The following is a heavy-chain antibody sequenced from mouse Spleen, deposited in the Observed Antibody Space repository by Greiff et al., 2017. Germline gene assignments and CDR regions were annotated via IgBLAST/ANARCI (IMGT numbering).Heavy chain of an antibody. CDR1: GFIFSNYG. D-gene: IGHD2-1*01. V-gene: IGHV5-6-3*01. Sequence: EVKLVESGGGLVQPGGSLKLSCEASGFIFSNYGMSWARQTPDKRLELVATIIIYGGSTYYPDSVKGRFTISRDNAKNTLYLQMSSLKSEDTAMYYCARDGNHRYYHAMDYWGQGTSVTVSS. CDR3: ARDGNHRYYHAMDY. J-gene: IGHJ4*01. CDR2: IIIYGGST.